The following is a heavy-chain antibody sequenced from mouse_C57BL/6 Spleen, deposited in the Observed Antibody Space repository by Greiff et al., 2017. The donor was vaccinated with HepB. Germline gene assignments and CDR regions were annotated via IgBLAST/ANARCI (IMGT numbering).Heavy chain of an antibody. V-gene: IGHV5-6*01. CDR3: ARHAYGGDY. D-gene: IGHD1-2*01. CDR1: GFTFSSYG. Sequence: EVNVVESGGDLVKPGGSLKLSCAASGFTFSSYGMSWVRQTPDKRLEWVATISSGGSYTYYPDSVKGRFTISRDNAKNTLYLQMSSLKSEDTAMYYCARHAYGGDYWGQGTTLTVSS. CDR2: ISSGGSYT. J-gene: IGHJ2*01.